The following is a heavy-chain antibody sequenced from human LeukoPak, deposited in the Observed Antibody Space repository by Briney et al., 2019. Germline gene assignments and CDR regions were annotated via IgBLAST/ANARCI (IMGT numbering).Heavy chain of an antibody. D-gene: IGHD2-2*01. J-gene: IGHJ5*02. CDR1: GYTFTSYA. CDR2: INAGNGNT. Sequence: ASVKVSCKASGYTFTSYAMHWVRQAPGQRLEWMGWINAGNGNTKYSQKFQGRVTITRDTSASTAYMELSSLRSEDTAVYYCARDCGATIVPARWFDPWGQGTLVTVSS. V-gene: IGHV1-3*01. CDR3: ARDCGATIVPARWFDP.